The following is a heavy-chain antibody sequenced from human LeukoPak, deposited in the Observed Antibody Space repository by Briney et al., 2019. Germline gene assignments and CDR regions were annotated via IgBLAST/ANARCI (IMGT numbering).Heavy chain of an antibody. Sequence: QPGGSLRLSCAASGFTFSSYAMSWIRQPPGKGLEWIGEINHSGSTNYNPSLKSRVTISVDTSKNQFSLKLSSVTAADTAVYYCARRGGIAVAAHLWVYYFDYWGQGTLVTVSS. J-gene: IGHJ4*02. V-gene: IGHV4-34*01. CDR3: ARRGGIAVAAHLWVYYFDY. CDR1: GFTFSSYA. CDR2: INHSGST. D-gene: IGHD6-19*01.